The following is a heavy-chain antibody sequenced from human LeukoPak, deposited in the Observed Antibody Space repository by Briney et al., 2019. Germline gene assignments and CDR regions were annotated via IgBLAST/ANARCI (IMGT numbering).Heavy chain of an antibody. V-gene: IGHV3-53*01. CDR1: GFSVTAKY. J-gene: IGHJ1*01. Sequence: GGSLRLSCAASGFSVTAKYMTWVRQGPGKGLEWVSVFYRDGGTLYADSVKGRFTISRDNSKNTVYFQMNSLRPEDTAIYYCVTETWNDWGQGTLVTVSS. CDR3: VTETWND. D-gene: IGHD1-1*01. CDR2: FYRDGGT.